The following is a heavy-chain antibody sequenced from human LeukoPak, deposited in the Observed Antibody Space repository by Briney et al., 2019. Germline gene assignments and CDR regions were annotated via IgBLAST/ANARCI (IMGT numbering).Heavy chain of an antibody. J-gene: IGHJ5*02. CDR2: IYHSGST. D-gene: IGHD5-18*01. CDR3: ASLDTAMVNRGFDP. CDR1: GGSISSSNW. Sequence: SETLSLTCAVSGGSISSSNWWSWVRQPPGKGLEWIGEIYHSGSTNYNPSLKSRVTISVDKSKNQFSLKLSSVTAADTAVYYCASLDTAMVNRGFDPWGQGTLVTVSS. V-gene: IGHV4-4*02.